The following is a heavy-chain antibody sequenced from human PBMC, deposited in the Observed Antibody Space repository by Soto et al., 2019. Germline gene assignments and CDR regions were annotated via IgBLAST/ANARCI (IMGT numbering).Heavy chain of an antibody. CDR3: ATYSSDYYYYYCMDV. CDR1: GYTFTSYD. J-gene: IGHJ6*03. CDR2: MNPNSGNT. Sequence: GASVKVSCKASGYTFTSYDINWVRQATGQGLEWMGWMNPNSGNTGYAQKFQGRVTMTRNTSISTAYMELSSLRSEDTAVYYCATYSSDYYYYYCMDVWGKGTTVTVSS. D-gene: IGHD6-25*01. V-gene: IGHV1-8*01.